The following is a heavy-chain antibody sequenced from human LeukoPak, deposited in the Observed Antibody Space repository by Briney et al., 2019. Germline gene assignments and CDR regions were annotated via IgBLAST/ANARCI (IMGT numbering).Heavy chain of an antibody. V-gene: IGHV3-30-3*01. CDR1: GFTFGSYA. Sequence: PGGSLRLSCAASGFTFGSYAMHWVRQAPGKGLEWVAVISYDGSNKYYADSVKGRFTISRDNSKNTLYLQMNSLRAEDTAVYYCARDLTGTTNYWGQGTLVTVSS. CDR3: ARDLTGTTNY. D-gene: IGHD1-7*01. CDR2: ISYDGSNK. J-gene: IGHJ4*02.